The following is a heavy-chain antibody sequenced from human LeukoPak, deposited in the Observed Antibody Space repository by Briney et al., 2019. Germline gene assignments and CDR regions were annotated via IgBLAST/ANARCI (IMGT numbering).Heavy chain of an antibody. D-gene: IGHD6-19*01. Sequence: PSETLSLTCTVSGVSISSYYWSWIRQPPGKGLEWIAYIYYTGSTNYNPSLKSRVTISVDTSKNQFSLKLSSATAADTAVYYCARAYSSGPLGFDPWGQGTLVTVSS. CDR1: GVSISSYY. J-gene: IGHJ5*02. CDR3: ARAYSSGPLGFDP. V-gene: IGHV4-59*01. CDR2: IYYTGST.